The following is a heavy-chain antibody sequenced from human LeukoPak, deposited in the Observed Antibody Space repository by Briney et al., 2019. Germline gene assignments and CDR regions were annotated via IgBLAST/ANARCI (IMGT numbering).Heavy chain of an antibody. J-gene: IGHJ4*02. CDR1: GFTFSDYY. Sequence: GGSLRLSCAASGFTFSDYYMSWIRQAPGKGLEWVSYISSSGSTIYYADSVKGRFAISRDNAKNTLYLQMNSLRAEDTAVYYCARVRSRYSNHDYWGQGTLVTVSS. V-gene: IGHV3-11*04. CDR3: ARVRSRYSNHDY. CDR2: ISSSGSTI. D-gene: IGHD5-18*01.